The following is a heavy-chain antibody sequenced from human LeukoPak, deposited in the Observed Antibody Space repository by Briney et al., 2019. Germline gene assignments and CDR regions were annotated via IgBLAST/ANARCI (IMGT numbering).Heavy chain of an antibody. J-gene: IGHJ3*02. CDR3: ARRNWKKRAFDI. Sequence: GGSLRLSCAASGFTASSNYMSWVRQAPGKGLEWVSVIYSGGSTYYADSVKGRFTISRDNSKNTLYLQMNSLRAEDTAVYYCARRNWKKRAFDIWGQGTMVTVSS. D-gene: IGHD1-1*01. CDR1: GFTASSNY. CDR2: IYSGGST. V-gene: IGHV3-66*04.